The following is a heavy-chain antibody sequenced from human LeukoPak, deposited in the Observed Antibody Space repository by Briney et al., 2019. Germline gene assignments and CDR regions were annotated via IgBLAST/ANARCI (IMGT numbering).Heavy chain of an antibody. CDR2: IYPGDSDT. J-gene: IGHJ3*02. D-gene: IGHD3-9*01. CDR3: ARHSLRYSLYDAFDI. V-gene: IGHV5-51*01. Sequence: GESLKISCKASGYSFTTYWIGWVRQMPGKGLEWMGIIYPGDSDTRYSPSFQGQVTISADKSISTAYLQWSSLKASDTAMYYCARHSLRYSLYDAFDIRGQGTMVTVSS. CDR1: GYSFTTYW.